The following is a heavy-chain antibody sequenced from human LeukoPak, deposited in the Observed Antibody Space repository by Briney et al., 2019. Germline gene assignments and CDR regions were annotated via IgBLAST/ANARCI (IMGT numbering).Heavy chain of an antibody. Sequence: SETLSLTCTVSGGSISSSSYYWGWIRQPPGKGLEWIGSIYYSGSTYYNPSLKSRVTISVDTSKNQFSLKLSSVTAADTAVYYCARDSYCSGGSCLLYYWGQGTLVTVSS. CDR1: GGSISSSSYY. CDR3: ARDSYCSGGSCLLYY. D-gene: IGHD2-15*01. V-gene: IGHV4-39*07. J-gene: IGHJ4*02. CDR2: IYYSGST.